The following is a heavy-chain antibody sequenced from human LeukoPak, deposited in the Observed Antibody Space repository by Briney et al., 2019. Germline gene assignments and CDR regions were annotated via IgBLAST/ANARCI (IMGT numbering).Heavy chain of an antibody. Sequence: SETLSLTFAVSGGSISSSSYYWGWIRQPPGKGLEWIGSIYYSGSTYYNPSLKSRVTISVDTSKNQFSLKLSSVTAADTAVYYCARQGRYYDILTGPGGYDAFDIWGQGTMVTVSS. CDR3: ARQGRYYDILTGPGGYDAFDI. CDR2: IYYSGST. CDR1: GGSISSSSYY. J-gene: IGHJ3*02. D-gene: IGHD3-9*01. V-gene: IGHV4-39*01.